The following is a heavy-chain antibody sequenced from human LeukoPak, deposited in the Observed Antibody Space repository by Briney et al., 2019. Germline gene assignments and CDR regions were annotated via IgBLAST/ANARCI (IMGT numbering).Heavy chain of an antibody. CDR1: GFTLSSYG. D-gene: IGHD3-3*01. CDR2: ISYDGSNR. J-gene: IGHJ6*02. V-gene: IGHV3-30*18. CDR3: AKDGAVGWSGMDV. Sequence: PGGSLRLSCAASGFTLSSYGIHWVRQAPGKGLEWVAVISYDGSNRYYADSVKGRFTISRDNSKNTLYLQMNSLRAEDTAVYYCAKDGAVGWSGMDVWGQGTTVTVSS.